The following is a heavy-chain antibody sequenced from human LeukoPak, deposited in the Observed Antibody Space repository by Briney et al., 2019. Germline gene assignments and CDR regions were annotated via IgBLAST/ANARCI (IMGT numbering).Heavy chain of an antibody. CDR3: ARENYYDSSGYYYYGMDV. D-gene: IGHD3-22*01. Sequence: PGGPLRLSCAASGFTFSSYSMNWVRQAPGKGLEWVSYISSSSSTIYYADSVKGRFTISRDNAKNSLYLQMNSLRDEDTAVYYCARENYYDSSGYYYYGMDVWGQGTTVTVSS. CDR2: ISSSSSTI. CDR1: GFTFSSYS. V-gene: IGHV3-48*02. J-gene: IGHJ6*02.